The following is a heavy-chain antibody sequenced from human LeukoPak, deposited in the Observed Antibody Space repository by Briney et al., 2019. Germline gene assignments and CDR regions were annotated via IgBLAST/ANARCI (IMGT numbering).Heavy chain of an antibody. CDR3: ARYAGAKACMDV. CDR2: ISSSSSYI. D-gene: IGHD1-26*01. CDR1: GFTFSSYS. J-gene: IGHJ6*02. Sequence: GGSLRLSCAASGFTFSSYSMNWVRQAPGKGLEWVSSISSSSSYIYYADSVKGRFTISRDNAKNSLYLQMNSLRAEDTAVYYCARYAGAKACMDVWGQGTTVTVSS. V-gene: IGHV3-21*01.